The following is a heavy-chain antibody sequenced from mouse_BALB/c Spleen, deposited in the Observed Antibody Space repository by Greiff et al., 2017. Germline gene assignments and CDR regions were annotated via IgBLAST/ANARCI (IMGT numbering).Heavy chain of an antibody. CDR1: GYAFSSSW. V-gene: IGHV1-82*01. CDR3: AREEVRPFDY. J-gene: IGHJ2*01. D-gene: IGHD2-14*01. Sequence: QVQLQQSGPELVKPGASVKISCKASGYAFSSSWMNWVKQRPGQGLEWIGRIYPGDGDTNYNGKFKGKATLTADKSSSTAYMQLSSLTSVDSAVYFCAREEVRPFDYWGQGTTLTVSS. CDR2: IYPGDGDT.